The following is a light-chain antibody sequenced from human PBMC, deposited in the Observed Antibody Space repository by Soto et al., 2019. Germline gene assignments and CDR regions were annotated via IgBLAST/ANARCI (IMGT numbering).Light chain of an antibody. CDR2: DAA. CDR1: QDIRSF. Sequence: DIQMTQSPSSLSASVGDRVTITCQASQDIRSFLNWYQQKPGKAPKLLISDAADLEPEVPSRFSGSGYGTDFTFTISSLQPEDIATYYCQQYENIPITFGQGTRLEIK. J-gene: IGKJ5*01. V-gene: IGKV1-33*01. CDR3: QQYENIPIT.